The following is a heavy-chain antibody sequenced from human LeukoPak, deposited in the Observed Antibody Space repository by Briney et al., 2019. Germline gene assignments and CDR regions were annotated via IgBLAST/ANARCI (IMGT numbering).Heavy chain of an antibody. J-gene: IGHJ4*02. CDR3: ARHSQGALFDY. D-gene: IGHD1-26*01. CDR1: GSCFTSYW. Sequence: LKISYTGSGSCFTSYWIGWVRPMRGKGLEWMGIIYPGDSDTRYSPSFQGQVTISADKSISTAYLQWSSLKASDTAMYYCARHSQGALFDYWGQGTLVTVSA. CDR2: IYPGDSDT. V-gene: IGHV5-51*01.